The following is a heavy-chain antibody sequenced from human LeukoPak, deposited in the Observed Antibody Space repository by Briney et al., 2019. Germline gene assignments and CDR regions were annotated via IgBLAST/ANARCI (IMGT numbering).Heavy chain of an antibody. CDR3: ARGYYYFDY. V-gene: IGHV4-59*08. J-gene: IGHJ4*02. CDR1: GGSISSYF. CDR2: IYYSGST. D-gene: IGHD2-15*01. Sequence: SETLSLTCTVSGGSISSYFWSWIRQPPGQGLEWIGYIYYSGSTNYNPSLKSRVTISIDKSKTQFSLRLSSVTAADTAVYYCARGYYYFDYWGQGTLVTVSS.